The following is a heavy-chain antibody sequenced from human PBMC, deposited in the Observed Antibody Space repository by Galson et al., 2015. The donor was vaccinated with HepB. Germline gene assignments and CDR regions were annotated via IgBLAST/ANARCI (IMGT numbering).Heavy chain of an antibody. Sequence: SLRLSCAASGFTFSHYWMTWVRQAPGNGLEWVANIKPDGSEEEYVDSVKGRFTISRDNARDSLSLQMNSLRAEDTAVYYCARNNKWAWDFWGQGALVTVSS. CDR3: ARNNKWAWDF. CDR2: IKPDGSEE. CDR1: GFTFSHYW. D-gene: IGHD1-26*01. J-gene: IGHJ4*02. V-gene: IGHV3-7*03.